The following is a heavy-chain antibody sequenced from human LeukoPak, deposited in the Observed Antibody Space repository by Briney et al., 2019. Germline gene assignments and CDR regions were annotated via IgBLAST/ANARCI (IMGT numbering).Heavy chain of an antibody. V-gene: IGHV3-23*01. J-gene: IGHJ4*02. CDR1: GFTFSSYA. CDR2: ISDSGNT. Sequence: GGTLRLSCAASGFTFSSYAMSWVRQAPGKGLEWVSAISDSGNTYHADSVKGRFTISRDSSKNTLFLQMNRLRPEDAAVYYCAKAPVTTCRGAYCYPFDYWGQGTLVTVSS. D-gene: IGHD2-21*01. CDR3: AKAPVTTCRGAYCYPFDY.